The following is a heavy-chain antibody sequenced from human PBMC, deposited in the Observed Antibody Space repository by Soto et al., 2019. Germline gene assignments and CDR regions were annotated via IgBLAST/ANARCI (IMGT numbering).Heavy chain of an antibody. J-gene: IGHJ4*02. CDR2: IYYSGST. CDR1: GGSISSYY. V-gene: IGHV4-59*01. Sequence: SETLSLTCTVSGGSISSYYWSWIRQPPGKGLEWIGYIYYSGSTNYNPSLKSRVTISVDKSKNQFSLKLSSVTAADTAVYYCASSYGNAWYTYWGQGIQVTVSS. CDR3: ASSYGNAWYTY. D-gene: IGHD6-13*01.